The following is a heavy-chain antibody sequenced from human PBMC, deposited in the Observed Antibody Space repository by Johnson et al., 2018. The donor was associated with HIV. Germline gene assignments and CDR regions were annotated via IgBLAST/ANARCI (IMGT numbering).Heavy chain of an antibody. J-gene: IGHJ3*02. D-gene: IGHD3-10*01. CDR1: RFTFDDYA. V-gene: IGHV3-9*01. CDR3: TRGWGYAFDI. Sequence: QLVESGGGLVQPGRSLRLSCAASRFTFDDYAMHWVRQAPGKGLEWVSGISWYSGSIGYADSVKGRFTISRDNAKSSLYLQMNSLRAEDTAVYYCTRGWGYAFDIWGQGTTVTVSS. CDR2: ISWYSGSI.